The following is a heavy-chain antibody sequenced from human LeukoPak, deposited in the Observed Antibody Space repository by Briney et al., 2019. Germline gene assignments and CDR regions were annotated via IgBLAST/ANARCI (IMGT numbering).Heavy chain of an antibody. Sequence: GGSLRLSCAASGFTFSTYAMSWVRQAPGKGLEWVSAINGIGGSTYYADSVKGRFTISRDNAKNSLYLQMNSLRAEDTAVYYCARDRLVVVGPEDGMDVWGQGTTVTVSS. CDR2: INGIGGST. J-gene: IGHJ6*02. CDR1: GFTFSTYA. V-gene: IGHV3-23*01. D-gene: IGHD2-15*01. CDR3: ARDRLVVVGPEDGMDV.